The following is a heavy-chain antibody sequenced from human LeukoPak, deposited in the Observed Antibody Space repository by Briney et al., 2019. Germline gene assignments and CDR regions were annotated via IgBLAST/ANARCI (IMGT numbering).Heavy chain of an antibody. V-gene: IGHV3-20*04. Sequence: GGSLRLSCAASGFTFSSYAMSWVRQAPGKGLEWVSGINWNGGSTGYADSVKGRFTISRDNAKNSLYLQMNSLRAEDTALYYCARDSGSKHAWFDPWGQGTLVTVSS. CDR2: INWNGGST. CDR1: GFTFSSYA. J-gene: IGHJ5*02. D-gene: IGHD3-10*01. CDR3: ARDSGSKHAWFDP.